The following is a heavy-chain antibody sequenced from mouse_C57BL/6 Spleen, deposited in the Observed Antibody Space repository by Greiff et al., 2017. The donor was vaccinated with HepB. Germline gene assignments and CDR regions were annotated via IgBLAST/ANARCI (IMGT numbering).Heavy chain of an antibody. D-gene: IGHD1-1*01. CDR3: ARGGSSYDWYFDV. J-gene: IGHJ1*03. CDR2: INPNNGGT. CDR1: GYTFTDYY. V-gene: IGHV1-26*01. Sequence: EVQLQQSGPELVKPGASVKISCKASGYTFTDYYMNWVKQSHGKSLEWIGDINPNNGGTSYNQKFKGKATLTVDKSSSTAYMELRSLTSEDSAVYYCARGGSSYDWYFDVWGTGTTVTVSS.